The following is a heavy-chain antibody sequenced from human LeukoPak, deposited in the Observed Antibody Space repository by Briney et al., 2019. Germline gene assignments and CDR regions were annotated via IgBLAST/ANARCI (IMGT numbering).Heavy chain of an antibody. CDR2: IYYSGST. CDR1: GGSISSYY. V-gene: IGHV4-59*01. D-gene: IGHD3-10*01. J-gene: IGHJ4*02. Sequence: SETLSLTCTVSGGSISSYYWSWIRQPPGKGLEWIGYIYYSGSTNYNPSLKSRVTISVDTSKNQFSLKLSSVTAADTAVYYCARGDYYGSGSHGSLDYWGQGTLVTVSS. CDR3: ARGDYYGSGSHGSLDY.